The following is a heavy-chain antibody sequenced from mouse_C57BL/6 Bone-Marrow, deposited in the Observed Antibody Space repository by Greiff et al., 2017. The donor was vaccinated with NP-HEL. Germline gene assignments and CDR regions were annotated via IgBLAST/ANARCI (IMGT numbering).Heavy chain of an antibody. D-gene: IGHD1-1*01. CDR1: GFTFSSYG. CDR2: ISSGGSYT. CDR3: ARHSPYGSSFYYAMDY. Sequence: EVKLVESGGDLVKPGGSLKLSCAASGFTFSSYGMSWVRQTPDKRLEWVATISSGGSYTYYPDSVKGRFTISRDNAKNTLYLQMSSLKSEDTAMYYCARHSPYGSSFYYAMDYWGQGTSVTVSS. V-gene: IGHV5-6*01. J-gene: IGHJ4*01.